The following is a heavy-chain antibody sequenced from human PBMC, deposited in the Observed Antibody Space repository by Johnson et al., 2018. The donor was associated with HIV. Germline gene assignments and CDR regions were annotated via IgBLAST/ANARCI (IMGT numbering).Heavy chain of an antibody. CDR2: ISYSASSM. Sequence: QVQLVESGGGLVKPGGSLRLSCAASGFTFSDYYMSWIRQAPGKGLEWVSYISYSASSMFYADSLQGRFTISRDNAKNSLYLQMNYLRVEDTAVYYCARLERLGDNVRGLLGLRWAMWG. D-gene: IGHD3-10*02. CDR3: ARLERLGDNVRGLLGLRWAM. V-gene: IGHV3-11*04. CDR1: GFTFSDYY. J-gene: IGHJ1*01.